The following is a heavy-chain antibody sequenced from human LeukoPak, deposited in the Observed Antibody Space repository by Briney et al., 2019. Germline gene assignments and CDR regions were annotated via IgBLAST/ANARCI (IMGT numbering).Heavy chain of an antibody. CDR3: TTGGGYSGYDIDY. CDR2: IKSKTDGGTT. CDR1: GFTSSNAW. J-gene: IGHJ4*02. Sequence: GGSLRLSCAASGFTSSNAWMSWVRQAPGKGLEWVGRIKSKTDGGTTDYAAPVKGRFTISRDDSKNPLYLQMNSLKTEDTAVYYCTTGGGYSGYDIDYWGQGTLVTASS. D-gene: IGHD5-12*01. V-gene: IGHV3-15*01.